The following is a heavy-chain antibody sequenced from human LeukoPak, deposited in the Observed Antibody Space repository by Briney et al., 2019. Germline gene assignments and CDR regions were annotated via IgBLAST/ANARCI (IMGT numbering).Heavy chain of an antibody. CDR1: GYTFTSYG. Sequence: GASVKDSCKASGYTFTSYGINWVRQAPGQGLAWMGWISAYNGDTNYAQKLQGRVTMPTDTSTSTAYMELRSLRSNDTDVYYCARTSHYVDIAATIPYGIYYFDYWGQGTLVTVSS. CDR2: ISAYNGDT. J-gene: IGHJ4*02. V-gene: IGHV1-18*01. D-gene: IGHD5-12*01. CDR3: ARTSHYVDIAATIPYGIYYFDY.